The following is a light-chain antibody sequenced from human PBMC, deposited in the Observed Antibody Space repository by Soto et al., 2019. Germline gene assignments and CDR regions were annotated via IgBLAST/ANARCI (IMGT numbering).Light chain of an antibody. Sequence: QSVLTQPASVSGSPGQSITISCTGTSGDVGAYNYVSWYQQHPGRALKLMIFDVSNRPSGVSNRFSGSKSGNTASLSISGLQAEDEADYYCSSYTGSSTLGVFGGGTKLTVL. J-gene: IGLJ2*01. V-gene: IGLV2-14*01. CDR1: SGDVGAYNY. CDR3: SSYTGSSTLGV. CDR2: DVS.